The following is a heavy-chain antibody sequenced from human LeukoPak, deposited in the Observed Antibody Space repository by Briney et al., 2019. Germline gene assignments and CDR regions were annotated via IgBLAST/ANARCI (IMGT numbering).Heavy chain of an antibody. CDR1: GFTFSSYW. D-gene: IGHD1-26*01. V-gene: IGHV3-7*01. J-gene: IGHJ3*02. CDR3: ARCLGSGSYLFDAFDI. CDR2: IKQDGSEK. Sequence: GSLRLSCAASGFTFSSYWMSWVRQAPGKGLEWVANIKQDGSEKYYMDSVKGRFTISRDNVKNSLYLQMNSLRAGDTAVYYCARCLGSGSYLFDAFDIWGPGTMVTVSS.